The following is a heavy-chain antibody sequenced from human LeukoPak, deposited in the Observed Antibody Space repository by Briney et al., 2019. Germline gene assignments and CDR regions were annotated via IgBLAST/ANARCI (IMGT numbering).Heavy chain of an antibody. CDR3: ARALGPPDIVVVPAAISHYYYMDV. J-gene: IGHJ6*03. CDR1: GGSFSGYY. D-gene: IGHD2-2*01. CDR2: INHSGST. Sequence: PSETLSLTCAVYGGSFSGYYWSWIRQPPGKGLEWIGEINHSGSTNYNPSFKSRVTISVDTSKNQFSLKLSSVTAADTAVYYCARALGPPDIVVVPAAISHYYYMDVWGKGTTVTVSS. V-gene: IGHV4-34*01.